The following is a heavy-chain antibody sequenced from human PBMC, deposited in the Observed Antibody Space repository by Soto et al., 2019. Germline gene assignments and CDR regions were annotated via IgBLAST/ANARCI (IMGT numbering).Heavy chain of an antibody. J-gene: IGHJ5*02. D-gene: IGHD6-13*01. CDR3: ARARGWQQLPESYNWFDP. V-gene: IGHV4-38-2*01. Sequence: PSETLSLTCAVSSFSISSGYYWGWVRQPPGKGLEWIGSIYTSGSTNYNPSLKSRVTMSVDTSKNQFSLKLSSVTAADTAVYYCARARGWQQLPESYNWFDPWGQGTLVTVSS. CDR1: SFSISSGYY. CDR2: IYTSGST.